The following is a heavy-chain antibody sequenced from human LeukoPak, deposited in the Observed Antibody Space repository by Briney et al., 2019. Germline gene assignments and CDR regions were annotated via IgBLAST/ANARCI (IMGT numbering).Heavy chain of an antibody. CDR1: GFTFSSYG. Sequence: PGGSLRLSCAASGFTFSSYGMTWVRQAPGKGLEWVSAISGSGDYTYYADPVRGRFTISRDNSKNTLDLQMSSLRADDTAVFYCAKLSTYYYGSGSYYIDYWGQGTLVTVSS. CDR2: ISGSGDYT. V-gene: IGHV3-23*01. CDR3: AKLSTYYYGSGSYYIDY. J-gene: IGHJ4*02. D-gene: IGHD3-10*01.